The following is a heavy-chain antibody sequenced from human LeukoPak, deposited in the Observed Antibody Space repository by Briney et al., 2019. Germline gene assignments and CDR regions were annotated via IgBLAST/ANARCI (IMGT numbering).Heavy chain of an antibody. Sequence: GGSLRLSCTASGFTFRSSSFNWVRQVQGKGLEWVSSISSSGTYMYYADSVEGRFTISRDNSKNSLYLQMNSLRAEDTALYYCAKRGDSSGDDAFDIWGQGTMVTVSS. CDR2: ISSSGTYM. V-gene: IGHV3-21*04. CDR3: AKRGDSSGDDAFDI. D-gene: IGHD3-22*01. J-gene: IGHJ3*02. CDR1: GFTFRSSS.